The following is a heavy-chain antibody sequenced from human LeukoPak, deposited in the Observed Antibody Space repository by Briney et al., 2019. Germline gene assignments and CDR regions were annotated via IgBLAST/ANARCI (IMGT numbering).Heavy chain of an antibody. Sequence: SVKLSCKASAYTFTSYSIHCMRQAHGHVLESMGCIRPNTCITKNAQRVQVRITMARDTSINTAYMELNRLTSDDTAVYYCATYSNPTPKYYSGFDVWGQGTTLTVSS. D-gene: IGHD6-13*01. J-gene: IGHJ6*02. CDR2: IRPNTCIT. CDR1: AYTFTSYS. CDR3: ATYSNPTPKYYSGFDV. V-gene: IGHV1-2*02.